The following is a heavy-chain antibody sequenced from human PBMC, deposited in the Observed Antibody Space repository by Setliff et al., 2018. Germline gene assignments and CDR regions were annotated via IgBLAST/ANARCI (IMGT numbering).Heavy chain of an antibody. CDR3: ARLPNYVWGSPVDY. V-gene: IGHV4-61*09. D-gene: IGHD3-16*01. Sequence: SETLSLTCTVSGDSISSRRSYWGWFRQPAGKGLEWIGQIYTSWRTFYNPSLKSRVTISVDTSKNQFSLTLSSVTAADTAVYYCARLPNYVWGSPVDYWGQGTLVTVSS. CDR1: GDSISSRRSY. CDR2: IYTSWRT. J-gene: IGHJ4*02.